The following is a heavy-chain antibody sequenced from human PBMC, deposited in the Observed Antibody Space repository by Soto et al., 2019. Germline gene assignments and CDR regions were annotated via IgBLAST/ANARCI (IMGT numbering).Heavy chain of an antibody. D-gene: IGHD3-3*01. V-gene: IGHV1-8*01. CDR2: MNPNSGHT. J-gene: IGHJ6*02. CDR3: ATSSPTPGGFWSGYFDYYYYGIDV. Sequence: ASVKVSCKASGYTFTSYDINWVRQATGQGLEWMGWMNPNSGHTGYAQKFQGRVAMTRNTSISTAYMELSSLRSEDTAVYYCATSSPTPGGFWSGYFDYYYYGIDVWGQGTTVTVSS. CDR1: GYTFTSYD.